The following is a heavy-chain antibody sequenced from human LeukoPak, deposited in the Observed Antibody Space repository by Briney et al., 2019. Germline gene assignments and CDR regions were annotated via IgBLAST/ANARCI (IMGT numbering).Heavy chain of an antibody. J-gene: IGHJ2*01. CDR3: ARDLGRIGGFWYFDL. D-gene: IGHD3-16*01. V-gene: IGHV4-61*02. Sequence: PSQTLSLTCTVSGGSISSGSYQWTWIRQPAGKGLEWIGRIYTSGSTNYNPSLKSRVTISPDMSKNQIFLKLNSVTVADTAVYYCARDLGRIGGFWYFDLWGRGTLVTVSS. CDR1: GGSISSGSYQ. CDR2: IYTSGST.